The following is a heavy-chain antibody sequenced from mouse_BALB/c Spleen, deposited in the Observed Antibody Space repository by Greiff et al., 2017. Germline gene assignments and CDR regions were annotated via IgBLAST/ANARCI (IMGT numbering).Heavy chain of an antibody. Sequence: DVKLVESGGGLVKPGGSLKLSCAASGFTFSSYAMSWVRQSPEKRLEWVAEISSGGSYTYYPDTVTGRFTISRDNAKNTLYLEMSSLRSEDTAMYYCARASLGRDYYAMDYWGQGTSVTVSS. CDR3: ARASLGRDYYAMDY. CDR1: GFTFSSYA. CDR2: ISSGGSYT. V-gene: IGHV5-9-4*01. D-gene: IGHD4-1*01. J-gene: IGHJ4*01.